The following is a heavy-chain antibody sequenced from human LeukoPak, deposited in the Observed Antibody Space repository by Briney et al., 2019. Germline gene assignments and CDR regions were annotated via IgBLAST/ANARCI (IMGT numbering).Heavy chain of an antibody. CDR1: GYTFTSYD. Sequence: ASVKVSCKASGYTFTSYDINWVRQATGQGLEWMGWMNPNSGNTGYAQKFQGRVTITRNTSISTAYMELSSLRSEDTAVYYCAGAKGYCSGGSCYPQGYYYYYMDVWGKGTTVTVSS. V-gene: IGHV1-8*03. D-gene: IGHD2-15*01. J-gene: IGHJ6*03. CDR3: AGAKGYCSGGSCYPQGYYYYYMDV. CDR2: MNPNSGNT.